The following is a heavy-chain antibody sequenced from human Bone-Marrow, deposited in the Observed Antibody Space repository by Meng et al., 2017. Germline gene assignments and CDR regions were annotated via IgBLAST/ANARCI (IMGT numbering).Heavy chain of an antibody. CDR2: ISSSSSYI. Sequence: GGSLRLSCAASGFTFSSYSMNWVRQAPGKGLEWVSSISSSSSYIYYADSVKGRFTISSDNAKNSLYLQMNSLRAEDTAVYYCARDDGRYTYYFDYWGQGTLVTVSS. D-gene: IGHD1-14*01. CDR1: GFTFSSYS. CDR3: ARDDGRYTYYFDY. V-gene: IGHV3-21*01. J-gene: IGHJ4*02.